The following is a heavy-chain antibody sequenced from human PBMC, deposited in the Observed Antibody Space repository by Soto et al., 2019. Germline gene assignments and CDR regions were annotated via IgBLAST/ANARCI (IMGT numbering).Heavy chain of an antibody. CDR3: ARDILRLYSYGTSYGMDV. Sequence: QVQLVESGGGVVQPGRSLRLSCAASGFTFSSYAMHWVRQAPGKGLEWVAVISNDGSNKYYADSVKGRFTISRDNSKNTLYLQMNSLRAEDTAVYYCARDILRLYSYGTSYGMDVWGQGTTVTVSS. J-gene: IGHJ6*02. CDR1: GFTFSSYA. CDR2: ISNDGSNK. V-gene: IGHV3-30-3*01. D-gene: IGHD5-18*01.